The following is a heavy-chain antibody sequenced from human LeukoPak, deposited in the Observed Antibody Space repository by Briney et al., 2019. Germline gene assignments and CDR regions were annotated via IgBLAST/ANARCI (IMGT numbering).Heavy chain of an antibody. CDR3: AKDKYSPFDY. J-gene: IGHJ4*02. V-gene: IGHV3-30*04. D-gene: IGHD5-18*01. CDR1: GFTFSSYA. CDR2: ISYDGSNK. Sequence: GGSLRLSCAASGFTFSSYAMHWVRQAPGKGLEWVAVISYDGSNKYYADSVKGRFTISRDNSKDTLYLQMNSLRAEDTAVYYCAKDKYSPFDYWGQGTLVTVSS.